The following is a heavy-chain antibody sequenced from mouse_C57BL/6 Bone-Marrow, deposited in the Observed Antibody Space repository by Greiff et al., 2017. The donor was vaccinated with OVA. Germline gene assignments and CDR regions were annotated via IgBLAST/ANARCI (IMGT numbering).Heavy chain of an antibody. CDR3: ATARLLRYQTAWFAY. CDR1: GYSFTDYN. CDR2: INPNYGTT. D-gene: IGHD1-1*01. Sequence: VQLQQSGPELVKPGASVKISCKASGYSFTDYNMNWVKQSNGKSLEWIGVINPNYGTTSYNQKFKGKATLTVDQSSSTAYMQLSSLTSEDSAVYFCATARLLRYQTAWFAYWGQGTLVTVSA. J-gene: IGHJ3*01. V-gene: IGHV1-39*01.